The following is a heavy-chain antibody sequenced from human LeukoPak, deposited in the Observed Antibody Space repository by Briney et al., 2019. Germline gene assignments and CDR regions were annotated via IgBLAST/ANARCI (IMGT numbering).Heavy chain of an antibody. V-gene: IGHV3-11*04. CDR3: AREAGGSSSWSPLDY. CDR1: RFTFSDYY. Sequence: GGSLRLSCAASRFTFSDYYMSWIRQAPGKGLEWVSYISSSGSTIYYADSVKGRFTISRDNTKNSLYLQMNSLRAEDTAVYYCAREAGGSSSWSPLDYWGQGTLVTVSS. D-gene: IGHD6-13*01. CDR2: ISSSGSTI. J-gene: IGHJ4*02.